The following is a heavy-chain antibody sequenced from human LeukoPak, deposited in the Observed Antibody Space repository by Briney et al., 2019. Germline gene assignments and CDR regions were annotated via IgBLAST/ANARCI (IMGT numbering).Heavy chain of an antibody. CDR3: ARAIVFTSSFDY. CDR1: GSTFSSYA. CDR2: ISYDGSNK. J-gene: IGHJ4*02. V-gene: IGHV3-30-3*01. Sequence: GRSLRLSCAASGSTFSSYAMHWVRQAPGKGLEWVAVISYDGSNKYYADSVKGRFTISRDNSKNTLYLQMNSLRAEDTAVYYCARAIVFTSSFDYWGQGTLVTGSS. D-gene: IGHD1-26*01.